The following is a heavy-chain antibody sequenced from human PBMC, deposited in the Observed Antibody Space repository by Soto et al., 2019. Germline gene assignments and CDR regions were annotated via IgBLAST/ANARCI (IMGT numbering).Heavy chain of an antibody. J-gene: IGHJ5*02. D-gene: IGHD3-3*01. CDR2: ISYDGSNK. CDR1: GFTFSSYG. V-gene: IGHV3-30*18. CDR3: AKENLDFWSGYYRRNWFDP. Sequence: GGSLRLSCAASGFTFSSYGMHWVRQAPGKGLEWVAVISYDGSNKYYADSVKGRFTISRDNSKNTLYLQMNSLRAEDTAMYYCAKENLDFWSGYYRRNWFDPWGQGTLVTVSS.